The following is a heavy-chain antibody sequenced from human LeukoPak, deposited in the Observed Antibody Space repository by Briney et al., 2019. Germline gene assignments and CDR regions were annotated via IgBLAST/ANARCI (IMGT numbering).Heavy chain of an antibody. Sequence: PGGSLRLSCAASGFTFSTYAMSWVRQAPGMGLEWVSAISASGGTTDYADSVKGRFTMSRDNSKNTLYLQMNSLRAEDTAVYYCAKEGGLIQLWEYFDYWGQGTLVTVSS. CDR3: AKEGGLIQLWEYFDY. D-gene: IGHD5-18*01. V-gene: IGHV3-23*01. J-gene: IGHJ4*02. CDR2: ISASGGTT. CDR1: GFTFSTYA.